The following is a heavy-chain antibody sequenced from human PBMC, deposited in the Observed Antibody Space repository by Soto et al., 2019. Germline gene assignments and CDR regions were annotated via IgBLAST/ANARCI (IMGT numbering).Heavy chain of an antibody. J-gene: IGHJ3*02. CDR3: AMGTNDYGDYEDAFDI. D-gene: IGHD4-17*01. CDR2: IWYDGSNK. CDR1: GFTFSSYG. V-gene: IGHV3-33*01. Sequence: RRLSCAASGFTFSSYGMHWVRQAPGKGLEWVAVIWYDGSNKYYADSVKGRFTISRDNSKNTLYLQMNSLRAEDTAVYYCAMGTNDYGDYEDAFDIWGQGTMVTVSS.